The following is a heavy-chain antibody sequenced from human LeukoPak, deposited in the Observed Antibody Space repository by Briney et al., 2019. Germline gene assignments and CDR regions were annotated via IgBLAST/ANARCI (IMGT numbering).Heavy chain of an antibody. CDR1: GYSFTNYD. J-gene: IGHJ4*02. CDR2: MNPKSGDT. CDR3: ASLPRAPGNWKPGV. D-gene: IGHD1-1*01. Sequence: ASVKVSCKASGYSFTNYDINWVRQATGQGLEWMGWMNPKSGDTGYSQKFQGRVFITRDTSINTAYMELSSLRSEDTAVYYCASLPRAPGNWKPGVWGQGTLVTVSS. V-gene: IGHV1-8*03.